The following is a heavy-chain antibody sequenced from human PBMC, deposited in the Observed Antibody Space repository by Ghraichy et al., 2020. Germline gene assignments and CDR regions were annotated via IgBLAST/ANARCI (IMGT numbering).Heavy chain of an antibody. CDR2: ISWNSGSI. J-gene: IGHJ4*02. D-gene: IGHD4-11*01. Sequence: LSLTCAASGFTFDDYAMHWVRQAPGKGLEWVSGISWNSGSIGYADSVKGRFTISRDNAKNSLYLQMNSLRAEDTALYYCAKELHDYPTFDYWGQGTLVTVSS. CDR1: GFTFDDYA. CDR3: AKELHDYPTFDY. V-gene: IGHV3-9*01.